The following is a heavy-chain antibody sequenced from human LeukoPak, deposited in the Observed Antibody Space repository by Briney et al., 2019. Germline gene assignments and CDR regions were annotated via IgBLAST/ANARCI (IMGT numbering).Heavy chain of an antibody. D-gene: IGHD6-19*01. J-gene: IGHJ3*02. CDR3: ARDGSGWDHDAFDI. Sequence: GGSLRLSCAASGFTFSSYAMHWVRQAPGKGLEWVAVISYDGSNKYYADSVKGRFTISRDNSKNTLYLQMNGLRAEDTAVYYCARDGSGWDHDAFDIWGQGTMVTVSS. V-gene: IGHV3-30-3*01. CDR2: ISYDGSNK. CDR1: GFTFSSYA.